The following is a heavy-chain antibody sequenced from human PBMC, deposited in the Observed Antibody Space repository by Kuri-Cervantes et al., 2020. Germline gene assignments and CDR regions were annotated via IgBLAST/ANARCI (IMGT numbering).Heavy chain of an antibody. CDR1: GYTFTGYY. V-gene: IGHV1-2*04. D-gene: IGHD4-17*01. CDR3: ARDLDYGDYVSEGDY. CDR2: INPNSGGT. Sequence: ASVKVSCKASGYTFTGYYMHWVRQAPGQGLEWMGWINPNSGGTNYAQKFQGWVTMTRDTSISTAYMELSRLRSDDTAVYYCARDLDYGDYVSEGDYWGQGTLVTVSS. J-gene: IGHJ4*02.